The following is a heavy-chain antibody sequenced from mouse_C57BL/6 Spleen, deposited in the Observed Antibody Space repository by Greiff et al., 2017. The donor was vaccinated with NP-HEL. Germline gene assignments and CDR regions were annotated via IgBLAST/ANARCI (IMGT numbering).Heavy chain of an antibody. Sequence: QVQLKQPGAELVMPGASVKLSCKASGYTFTSYWMHWVKQRPGQGLEWIGEIDPSDSYTNYNQKFKGKSTLTVDKSSSTAYMQLSSLTSEDSAVYYCARGTDGYSFAYWGQGTLVTVSA. V-gene: IGHV1-69*01. J-gene: IGHJ3*01. CDR1: GYTFTSYW. D-gene: IGHD2-3*01. CDR2: IDPSDSYT. CDR3: ARGTDGYSFAY.